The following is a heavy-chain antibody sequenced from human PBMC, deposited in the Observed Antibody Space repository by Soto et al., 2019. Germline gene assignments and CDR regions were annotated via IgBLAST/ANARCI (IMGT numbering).Heavy chain of an antibody. CDR2: IWYDGSNK. V-gene: IGHV3-33*01. CDR1: GFTFSSYG. CDR3: ARDYYGSGMDGMDV. D-gene: IGHD3-10*01. Sequence: GGSLRLSCAASGFTFSSYGMHWVRQAPGKGLEWVAVIWYDGSNKYYADSVKGRFTISRDNSKNTLYLQMNSLRAEDTAVYYCARDYYGSGMDGMDVWGQGTTVTVSS. J-gene: IGHJ6*02.